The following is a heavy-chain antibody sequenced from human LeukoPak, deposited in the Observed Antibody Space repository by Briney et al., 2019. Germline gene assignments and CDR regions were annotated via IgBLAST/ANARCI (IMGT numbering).Heavy chain of an antibody. D-gene: IGHD5-18*01. V-gene: IGHV4-59*01. CDR1: GGLISSYY. CDR3: ARTTEGGYTYGYFYYYYMDV. Sequence: SETLSLTCTVSGGLISSYYWSWIRQPPGKGLEWIAYIYYSGSTNYNPSLKSRVTISVDTSKNQFSLKLRSVTAADTAVYYCARTTEGGYTYGYFYYYYMDVWGKGTTVTISS. CDR2: IYYSGST. J-gene: IGHJ6*03.